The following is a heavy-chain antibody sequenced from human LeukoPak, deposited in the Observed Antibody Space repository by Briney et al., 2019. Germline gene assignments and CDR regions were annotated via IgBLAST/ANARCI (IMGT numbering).Heavy chain of an antibody. CDR3: ARDHDKTGDAFDI. J-gene: IGHJ3*02. CDR1: GGSISSYY. CDR2: IYYSGST. D-gene: IGHD1-1*01. V-gene: IGHV4-59*01. Sequence: SETLSLTCTVSGGSISSYYWSWIRQPPGKGLEWIGYIYYSGSTNYNPSLKSRVTISVDTSKNQFSLKLSSVTAADTAVYYCARDHDKTGDAFDIWGQGTMVTVSS.